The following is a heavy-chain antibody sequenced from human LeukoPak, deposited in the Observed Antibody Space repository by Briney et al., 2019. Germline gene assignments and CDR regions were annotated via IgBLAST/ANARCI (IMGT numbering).Heavy chain of an antibody. Sequence: GGSLRLSCAASGLTFSSYSMTWVRQAPGKGLEWVSYISSSSSTIYYADSVKGRFTISRDNSKNTLYLQMNSLRAEDTAVYYCAKVSRGVTAADFDPWGQGTLVTVSS. CDR2: ISSSSSTI. D-gene: IGHD3-10*01. CDR3: AKVSRGVTAADFDP. CDR1: GLTFSSYS. V-gene: IGHV3-48*01. J-gene: IGHJ5*02.